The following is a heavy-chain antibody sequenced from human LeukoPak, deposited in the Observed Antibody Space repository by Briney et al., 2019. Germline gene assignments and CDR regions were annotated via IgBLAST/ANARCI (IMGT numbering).Heavy chain of an antibody. J-gene: IGHJ6*03. CDR1: GYTFTGYY. CDR2: INPNSGGT. CDR3: ARRPDYYYYMDV. V-gene: IGHV1-2*02. Sequence: ASVKVSCKASGYTFTGYYMHWVRQAPGQGLEWMGWINPNSGGTNYAQKLQGRVTMTTDTSTSTAYMELRSLRSDDTAVYYCARRPDYYYYMDVWGKGTTVTISS.